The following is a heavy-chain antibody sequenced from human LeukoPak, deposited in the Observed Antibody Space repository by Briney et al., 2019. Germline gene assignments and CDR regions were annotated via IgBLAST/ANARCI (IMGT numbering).Heavy chain of an antibody. D-gene: IGHD5-12*01. J-gene: IGHJ4*02. Sequence: GDSGKSGDHGGRWISKKKSKGLEWIGSVYYSVATYYNPSLKSRVTISVDTSKNQFSLKLTSVTAADTAVYYCARIYSAYDTDYWGQGTLVTVSS. CDR3: ARIYSAYDTDY. V-gene: IGHV4-30-2*03. CDR1: GDSGKSGDHG. CDR2: VYYSVAT.